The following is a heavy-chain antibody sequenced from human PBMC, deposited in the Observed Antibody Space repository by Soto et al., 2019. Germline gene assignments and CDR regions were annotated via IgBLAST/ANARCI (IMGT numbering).Heavy chain of an antibody. Sequence: SETLSLTCTVSGGSISSYYWSWIRQPPGKGLEWIGYIYYSGSTNYNPSLKSRVTISVDTSKNQFSLKLSSVTAADTAVYYCARGTVTTVHYIDYWGQGTLVTVSS. CDR2: IYYSGST. CDR3: ARGTVTTVHYIDY. J-gene: IGHJ4*02. V-gene: IGHV4-59*01. D-gene: IGHD4-17*01. CDR1: GGSISSYY.